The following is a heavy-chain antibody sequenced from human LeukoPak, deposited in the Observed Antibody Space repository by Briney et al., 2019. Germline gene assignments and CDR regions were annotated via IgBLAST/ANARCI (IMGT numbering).Heavy chain of an antibody. Sequence: GASVKVSCKASGYTFTSYGISWVRQAPGQGLERMGWISAYNDNTNYVQKFRGRVTMTTDISTSTAYMELRSLRSDDTAVYYCARERSYYYDSSGYSGGDYWGQGTLVTVSS. CDR1: GYTFTSYG. CDR2: ISAYNDNT. D-gene: IGHD3-22*01. CDR3: ARERSYYYDSSGYSGGDY. V-gene: IGHV1-18*01. J-gene: IGHJ4*02.